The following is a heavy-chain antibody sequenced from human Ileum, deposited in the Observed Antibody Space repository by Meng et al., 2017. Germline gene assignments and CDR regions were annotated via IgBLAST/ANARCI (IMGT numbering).Heavy chain of an antibody. D-gene: IGHD4-17*01. Sequence: VELQEPGPGLVKPSGTLSLTCAVSGASISTSNLWNWVRQPPGKGLEWIGEIHHSGTTNYNPSLKSRVTISLDKSKNQFSLELRSVTAADTAVYYCARHDYGDPTAAFDYWGQGTLVTVSS. CDR2: IHHSGTT. CDR1: GASISTSNL. V-gene: IGHV4-4*02. CDR3: ARHDYGDPTAAFDY. J-gene: IGHJ4*02.